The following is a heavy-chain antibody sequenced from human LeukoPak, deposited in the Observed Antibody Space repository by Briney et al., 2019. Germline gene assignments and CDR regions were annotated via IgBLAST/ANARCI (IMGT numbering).Heavy chain of an antibody. CDR1: GGSISSYY. Sequence: SETLSLTCTISGGSISSYYWSWIRQPAGKGLEWIGRIYTSGSNNYNPSLKSRVTMSVDTSKNQFSLKLSSVTAADTAMYYCAREVADYGGYYYYHYMDVWGKGTTVTISS. CDR3: AREVADYGGYYYYHYMDV. CDR2: IYTSGSN. D-gene: IGHD4-23*01. V-gene: IGHV4-4*07. J-gene: IGHJ6*03.